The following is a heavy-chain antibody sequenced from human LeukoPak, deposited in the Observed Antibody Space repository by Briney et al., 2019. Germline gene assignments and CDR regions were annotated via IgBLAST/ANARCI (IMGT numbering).Heavy chain of an antibody. D-gene: IGHD6-13*01. Sequence: GSSVKVSCKASGGTFSSYAISWERQAPGQGLEWMGGIIPIFGTANYAQKFQGRVTITTDESTSTAYMELSSLRSEDTAVYYCARASLRYSSSWGFDPWGQGTLVTVSS. CDR1: GGTFSSYA. J-gene: IGHJ5*02. CDR2: IIPIFGTA. CDR3: ARASLRYSSSWGFDP. V-gene: IGHV1-69*05.